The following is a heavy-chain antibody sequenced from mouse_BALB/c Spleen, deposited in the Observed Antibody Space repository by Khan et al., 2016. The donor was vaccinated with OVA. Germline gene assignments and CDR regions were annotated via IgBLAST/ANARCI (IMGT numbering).Heavy chain of an antibody. V-gene: IGHV5-6-5*01. J-gene: IGHJ3*01. CDR2: ISSGGST. CDR1: GFTFSNYA. CDR3: ARDYWFAY. Sequence: EVKLEESGGGLVKPGGSLKLSCAASGFTFSNYAMSWVRQTPEKRLEWVASISSGGSTYYPDSVKGRFTISRDNARNILYLQMSSLRSEDTAMYYCARDYWFAYGGQGTLVTVSA.